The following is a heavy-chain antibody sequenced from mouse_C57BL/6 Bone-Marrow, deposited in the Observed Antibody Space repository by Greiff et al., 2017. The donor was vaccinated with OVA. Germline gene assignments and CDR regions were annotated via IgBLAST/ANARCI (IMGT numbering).Heavy chain of an antibody. Sequence: QVQLQQSGAELVKPGASVKMSCKASGYTFTSYWITWVKQSPGQGLEWIGDIYPGSGRTNFNEKFKSKATLTVDTSSSTAYMQLSSLTSEDSAVYYCAKKGLLWLRRGFDYWGQGTTLTVST. CDR1: GYTFTSYW. J-gene: IGHJ2*01. CDR2: IYPGSGRT. D-gene: IGHD2-2*01. CDR3: AKKGLLWLRRGFDY. V-gene: IGHV1-55*01.